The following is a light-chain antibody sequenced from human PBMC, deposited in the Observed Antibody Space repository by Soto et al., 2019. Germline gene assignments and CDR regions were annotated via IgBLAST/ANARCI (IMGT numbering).Light chain of an antibody. CDR1: QSVNSNY. Sequence: PGERVTLSCRASQSVNSNYLTWYQQKPGQAPRLLIYGASTRATGNPARFSSSGSGTDFTLTISSLQPEDFALYYCQQDYNLRTFGQGTKVDIK. J-gene: IGKJ1*01. CDR2: GAS. CDR3: QQDYNLRT. V-gene: IGKV3D-7*01.